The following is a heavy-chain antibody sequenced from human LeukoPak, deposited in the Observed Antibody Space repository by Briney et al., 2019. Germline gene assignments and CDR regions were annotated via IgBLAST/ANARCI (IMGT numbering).Heavy chain of an antibody. CDR2: IYYSGST. V-gene: IGHV4-59*12. CDR1: GVSISSYY. CDR3: ARRGGRGSYRPNYFDY. D-gene: IGHD3-16*02. J-gene: IGHJ4*02. Sequence: SETLSLTCTVSGVSISSYYWSWIRQPPGKGLEWIGYIYYSGSTNYNPSLKSRVTISVDTSKNQFSLKLSSVTAADTAVYYCARRGGRGSYRPNYFDYWGQGTLVTVSS.